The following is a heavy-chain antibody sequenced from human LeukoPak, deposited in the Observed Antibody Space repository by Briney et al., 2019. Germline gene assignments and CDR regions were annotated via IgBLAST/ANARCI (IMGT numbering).Heavy chain of an antibody. V-gene: IGHV3-9*01. CDR1: GFIFDDYI. D-gene: IGHD2/OR15-2a*01. CDR3: ARVGLSSPGPGFDY. CDR2: ISGNSGST. J-gene: IGHJ4*02. Sequence: GGSLSLSCAASGFIFDDYIMHWVRQAPGKGLEWVSGISGNSGSTGYADAVKGRFTMSRDNAKNSLYLQMKSLRPEDTALYYCARVGLSSPGPGFDYWGQGTLVTVSS.